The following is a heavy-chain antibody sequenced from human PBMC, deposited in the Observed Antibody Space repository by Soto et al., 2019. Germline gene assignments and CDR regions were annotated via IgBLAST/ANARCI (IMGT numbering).Heavy chain of an antibody. Sequence: ASVKVSWKASGYAFTSYAMHWVRQAPGQRLEWMGWINAGNGNTKYSQKFQGRVTITRDTSASTAYMELSSLRSEDTAVYYCARAAAHIGAPTLDYGGQGTLVTVSS. CDR2: INAGNGNT. V-gene: IGHV1-3*01. CDR1: GYAFTSYA. D-gene: IGHD6-13*01. J-gene: IGHJ4*02. CDR3: ARAAAHIGAPTLDY.